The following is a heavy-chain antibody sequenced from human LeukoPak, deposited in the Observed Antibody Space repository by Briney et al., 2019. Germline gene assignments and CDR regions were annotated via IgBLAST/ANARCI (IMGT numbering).Heavy chain of an antibody. D-gene: IGHD1-26*01. Sequence: QAGGSLRLSCVASGFTFSSYWMSWVRQAPGKGLEWVANIKQDGSEKYYVDSVKGRFTISRDNAKNSLYLQMNSLRAEDTAVYYCARDDEWELLEAFDIWGQGTMVTVSS. CDR2: IKQDGSEK. CDR3: ARDDEWELLEAFDI. CDR1: GFTFSSYW. V-gene: IGHV3-7*01. J-gene: IGHJ3*02.